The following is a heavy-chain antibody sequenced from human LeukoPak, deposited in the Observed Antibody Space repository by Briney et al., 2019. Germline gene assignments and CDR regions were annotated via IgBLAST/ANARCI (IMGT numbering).Heavy chain of an antibody. Sequence: SETLSLTCTVSGGSISSYYRSWIRQPPGKGLEWIGYIYYSGSTDYNPSLKSRVTISVDRSKNQFSLKLSSVTAADTAVYYCARDGAQQLVPGYYFDSWGQGTLVTVSS. J-gene: IGHJ4*02. CDR2: IYYSGST. CDR1: GGSISSYY. V-gene: IGHV4-59*01. D-gene: IGHD6-13*01. CDR3: ARDGAQQLVPGYYFDS.